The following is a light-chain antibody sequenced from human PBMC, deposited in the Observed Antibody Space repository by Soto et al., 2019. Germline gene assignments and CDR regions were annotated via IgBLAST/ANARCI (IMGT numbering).Light chain of an antibody. CDR1: SSDFGDYKY. CDR3: SSKTSSSTLV. J-gene: IGLJ3*02. Sequence: QPVLTQPASVSGSLGQSITLSCTGTSSDFGDYKYVSWYQQHPGKAPKLLIYEVTIRPSGVSNRFSGSKSGTAASLTISGLQAEDEADYYCSSKTSSSTLVFGGGTKVTVL. CDR2: EVT. V-gene: IGLV2-14*01.